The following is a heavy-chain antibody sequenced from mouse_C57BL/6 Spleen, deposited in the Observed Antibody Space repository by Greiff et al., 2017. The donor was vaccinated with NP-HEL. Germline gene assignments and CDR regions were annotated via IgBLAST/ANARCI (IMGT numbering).Heavy chain of an antibody. J-gene: IGHJ2*01. CDR3: ARHGAGLDY. Sequence: DVMLVESGGDLVKPGGSLKLSCAASGFTFSSYGMSWVRQTPDKRLEWVATISSGGSYTYDPDRVKGRFTISIDNAKNTLYLQMSSLKSEDTAMYYCARHGAGLDYWGQGTTLTVSS. CDR2: ISSGGSYT. V-gene: IGHV5-6*02. CDR1: GFTFSSYG.